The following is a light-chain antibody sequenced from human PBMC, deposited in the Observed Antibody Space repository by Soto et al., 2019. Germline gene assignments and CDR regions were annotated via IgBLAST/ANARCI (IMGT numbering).Light chain of an antibody. Sequence: AIQMTQSPSSLSASVGDRVTITCRASQGIRNELSWFQQRPGNAPTLLISAAYRLHSGVPSRFSGRASGTVFTLTISSLHPEDFVTYYCLQDYDYPRTFGQGTKVEMK. CDR2: AAY. CDR3: LQDYDYPRT. CDR1: QGIRNE. V-gene: IGKV1-6*01. J-gene: IGKJ1*01.